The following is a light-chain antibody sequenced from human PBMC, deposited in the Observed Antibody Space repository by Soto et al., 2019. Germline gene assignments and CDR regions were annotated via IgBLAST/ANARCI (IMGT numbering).Light chain of an antibody. CDR1: QSVSSN. Sequence: EIVMTQSPGTLSVSPGESVTLSCRASQSVSSNLAWYQQKAGQAPRLLIYGASTRATGLPARFSGSGSGTDFTLTISSLQSEDFAVYYCQHYNYWPPPTFGQGTKVDIK. CDR3: QHYNYWPPPT. CDR2: GAS. V-gene: IGKV3-15*01. J-gene: IGKJ1*01.